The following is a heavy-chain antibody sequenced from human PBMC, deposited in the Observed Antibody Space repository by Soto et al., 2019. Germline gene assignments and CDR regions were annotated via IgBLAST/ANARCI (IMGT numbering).Heavy chain of an antibody. CDR2: IYYSGYT. Sequence: QLQLQESGPGLVKPSETLSLTCTVSGGSISSSSYYWGWIRQPPGKGLEWIGSIYYSGYTYYNPSLQSRVTISVDTSKNQFSLKVSSVTAADTAVYYCARHTGPLYVGYYYDMDVWGQGTTVTVSS. CDR3: ARHTGPLYVGYYYDMDV. D-gene: IGHD3-16*01. J-gene: IGHJ6*02. V-gene: IGHV4-39*01. CDR1: GGSISSSSYY.